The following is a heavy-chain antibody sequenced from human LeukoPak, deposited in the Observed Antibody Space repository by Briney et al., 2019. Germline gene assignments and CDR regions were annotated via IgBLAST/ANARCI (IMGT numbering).Heavy chain of an antibody. J-gene: IGHJ4*02. CDR3: ARMQVATTLDY. V-gene: IGHV4-30-4*01. CDR2: IYYTGST. CDR1: GGSISSGDYY. Sequence: PSETLSLTCTVSGGSISSGDYYWSWIRHPPGKGREWIGYIYYTGSTYYTTSLKSRVTISVDTSKNQFSLKLSSVTAADTAVYYCARMQVATTLDYWGQGTLVTVSS. D-gene: IGHD5-12*01.